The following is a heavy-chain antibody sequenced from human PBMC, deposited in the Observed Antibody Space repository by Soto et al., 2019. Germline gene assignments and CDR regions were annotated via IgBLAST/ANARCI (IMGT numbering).Heavy chain of an antibody. D-gene: IGHD2-8*01. V-gene: IGHV3-30-3*01. CDR1: GFTFNRHP. CDR3: ARASGHIYATLHGPFDH. Sequence: PGGSLRLSCAASGFTFNRHPLHWVRQAPGKGLEWVAVISHDGNNKYNADSVKGRFTISRDNSMNMLYLQMHGLRTEDTAIFYCARASGHIYATLHGPFDHWGQGALVTVSS. J-gene: IGHJ4*02. CDR2: ISHDGNNK.